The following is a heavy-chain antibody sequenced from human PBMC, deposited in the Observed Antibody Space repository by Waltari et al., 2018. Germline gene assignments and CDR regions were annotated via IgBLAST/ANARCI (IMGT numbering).Heavy chain of an antibody. CDR2: IKSKTEGGTT. J-gene: IGHJ4*02. D-gene: IGHD3-3*01. CDR1: GFTFSNAW. V-gene: IGHV3-15*01. CDR3: TTLDPLDY. Sequence: EVQLVESGGGLVKPGGSLRLSCAASGFTFSNAWMSWVRQAPGKGLEWVGRIKSKTEGGTTDYAAPVKGRFTISRDDSKNTLYLQMNSLKTEDTAVYYCTTLDPLDYWGQGTLVTVSS.